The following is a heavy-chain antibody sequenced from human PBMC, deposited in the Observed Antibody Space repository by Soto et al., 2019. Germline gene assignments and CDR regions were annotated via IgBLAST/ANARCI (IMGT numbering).Heavy chain of an antibody. CDR3: ARDRLEDYVWGSYRYYYYYGMDV. D-gene: IGHD3-16*02. Sequence: GGSLRLSCAASGFTFSSYSMNWVRQAPGKGLEWVSSISSSSSYIYYADSVKGRFTISRDNAKNSLYLQMNSLRAEDTAVYYCARDRLEDYVWGSYRYYYYYGMDVWGQGTTVTVSS. CDR2: ISSSSSYI. J-gene: IGHJ6*02. V-gene: IGHV3-21*01. CDR1: GFTFSSYS.